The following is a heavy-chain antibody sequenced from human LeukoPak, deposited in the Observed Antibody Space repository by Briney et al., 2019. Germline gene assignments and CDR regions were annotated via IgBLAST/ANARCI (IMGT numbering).Heavy chain of an antibody. Sequence: GASVKVSCKASGYTFTGYYMHWVRQAPGQGLEWMGWINPNSGGTNYAQKFQGRVTMTRDTSISTAYMELSRLRSDDTAVYYCASSYCSGGSCYDWFDPWGQGTLVTVSS. V-gene: IGHV1-2*02. CDR2: INPNSGGT. J-gene: IGHJ5*02. D-gene: IGHD2-15*01. CDR1: GYTFTGYY. CDR3: ASSYCSGGSCYDWFDP.